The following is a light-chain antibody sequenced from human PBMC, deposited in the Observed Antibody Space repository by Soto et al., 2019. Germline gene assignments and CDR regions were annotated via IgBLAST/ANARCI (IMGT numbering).Light chain of an antibody. Sequence: EIQMTQSPASLSASVGDRATISCRASQSISSYLHWYQQKPGKAPELLISSASRLPSGVPSRFSGSGSGTDFTLTISSLQPEDFATYYCQQYNNFPQTFGQGTKVEVK. CDR3: QQYNNFPQT. J-gene: IGKJ1*01. CDR2: SAS. V-gene: IGKV1-39*01. CDR1: QSISSY.